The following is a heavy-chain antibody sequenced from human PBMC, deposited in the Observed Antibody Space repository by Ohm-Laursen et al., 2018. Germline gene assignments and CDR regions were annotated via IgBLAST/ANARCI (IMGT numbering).Heavy chain of an antibody. Sequence: ASVKVSCKASGFTFTQFFIHWIRQAPGQGLVWMGVVKASDGTKRYAHEFQGRVTMTTDTSTSTAYMELRSLRSDDTAVYYCTVAANSSPNWFDPWGQGTLVTVSS. CDR3: TVAANSSPNWFDP. CDR1: GFTFTQFF. J-gene: IGHJ5*02. V-gene: IGHV1-46*01. D-gene: IGHD2-15*01. CDR2: VKASDGTK.